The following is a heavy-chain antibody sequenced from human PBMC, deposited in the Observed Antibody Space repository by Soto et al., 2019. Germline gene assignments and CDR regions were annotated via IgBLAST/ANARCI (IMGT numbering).Heavy chain of an antibody. Sequence: QVQLQQWGAGLLKPSETLSLTCAVYGGSFSGYYWSWIRQPPGKGLEWIGEINHSGSNNYNPSLKSRVTISVDTSKDQFSLKLSSVTAADTAVYYCARGIRRGWSYYYYYGMDVWGEGTTVTVSS. J-gene: IGHJ6*04. D-gene: IGHD3-22*01. CDR2: INHSGSN. CDR3: ARGIRRGWSYYYYYGMDV. CDR1: GGSFSGYY. V-gene: IGHV4-34*01.